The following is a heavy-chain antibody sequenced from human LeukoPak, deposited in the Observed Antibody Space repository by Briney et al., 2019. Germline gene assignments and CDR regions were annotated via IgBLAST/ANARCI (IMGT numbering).Heavy chain of an antibody. CDR3: ARDRRYYDILTGHAGLFDY. Sequence: SETLSLTCAVSGYSISSGYYWGWIRQPPGKGLEWIGSIYHSGSTYYNPSLKSRVTISVDTSKNQSSLKLSSVTAADTAVYYCARDRRYYDILTGHAGLFDYWGQGTLVTVSS. D-gene: IGHD3-9*01. CDR1: GYSISSGYY. CDR2: IYHSGST. J-gene: IGHJ4*02. V-gene: IGHV4-38-2*02.